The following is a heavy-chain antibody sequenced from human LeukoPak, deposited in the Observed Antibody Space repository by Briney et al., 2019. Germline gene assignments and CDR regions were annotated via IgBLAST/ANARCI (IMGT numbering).Heavy chain of an antibody. CDR2: ISSSRSYI. CDR1: GFTFSSYS. D-gene: IGHD3-22*01. J-gene: IGHJ4*02. CDR3: AREHSGGGNYYDSSGYYRSFDY. Sequence: GGSLRPSCAPSGFTFSSYSMNWVRQAPGKGLEWVSYISSSRSYIYYADSVKGRFTISRDNAKNSLYLQMSSLRVEDTAVYYCAREHSGGGNYYDSSGYYRSFDYWGQGTPVTVSS. V-gene: IGHV3-21*01.